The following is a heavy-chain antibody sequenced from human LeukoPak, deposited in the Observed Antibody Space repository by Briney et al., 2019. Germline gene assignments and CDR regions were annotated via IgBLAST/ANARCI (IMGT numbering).Heavy chain of an antibody. J-gene: IGHJ6*04. V-gene: IGHV3-21*01. D-gene: IGHD5-12*01. Sequence: TGGSLRLSCAASGFTFSSYSMNWVRQAPGKGLEWVSSISSSSSYIYYADSVKGRFTISRDNAKNSLYLQMNSLRAEDTAVYYCVRDLLWKGPTSGMDVWGKGTTVTVSS. CDR1: GFTFSSYS. CDR2: ISSSSSYI. CDR3: VRDLLWKGPTSGMDV.